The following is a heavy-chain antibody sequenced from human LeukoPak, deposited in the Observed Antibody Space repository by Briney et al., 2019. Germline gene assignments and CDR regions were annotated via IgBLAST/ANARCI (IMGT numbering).Heavy chain of an antibody. J-gene: IGHJ4*02. CDR2: INPSGGST. CDR3: ARDYSGWYYFDY. V-gene: IGHV1-46*01. D-gene: IGHD6-19*01. CDR1: GYTFTSYY. Sequence: GASVKVPCKASGYTFTSYYMHWVRQAPGQGLEWMGIINPSGGSTSYAQKFQGRVTMTRDTSMSTVYMELSSLRSEDTAVYYCARDYSGWYYFDYWGQGTLVTVSS.